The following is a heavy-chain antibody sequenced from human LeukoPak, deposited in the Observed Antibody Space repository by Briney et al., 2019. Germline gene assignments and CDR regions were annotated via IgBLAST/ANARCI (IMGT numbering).Heavy chain of an antibody. Sequence: GESLKISCKGSGYSFTSYWIGWVRQMPGKGLEWMGIIYPVDSDTRYSPSFQGQVTISADKSISTAYLQWSSLKASDTAMYYCARLQVLRFLEWSQGYFDYWGQGTLVSVSS. V-gene: IGHV5-51*01. CDR3: ARLQVLRFLEWSQGYFDY. J-gene: IGHJ4*02. D-gene: IGHD3-3*01. CDR2: IYPVDSDT. CDR1: GYSFTSYW.